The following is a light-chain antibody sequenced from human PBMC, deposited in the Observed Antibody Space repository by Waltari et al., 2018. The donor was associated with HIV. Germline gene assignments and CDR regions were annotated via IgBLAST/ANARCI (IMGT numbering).Light chain of an antibody. V-gene: IGLV1-51*01. CDR3: GTWDSSLGGWV. Sequence: QSVLTQPPSVSAAPGQKVPIPCSGSSPHIWRNSVSGYRQLPGAAPKLLIYDNNKRPSGIPDRFSGSKSGTSATLDITGLQTGEEADYYCGTWDSSLGGWVFGGGTKLAVL. CDR2: DNN. CDR1: SPHIWRNS. J-gene: IGLJ3*02.